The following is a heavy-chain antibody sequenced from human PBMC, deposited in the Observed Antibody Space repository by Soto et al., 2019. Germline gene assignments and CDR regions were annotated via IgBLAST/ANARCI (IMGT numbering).Heavy chain of an antibody. Sequence: PGGSLRLSCAASGFTFDEYAMHWVRQAPGKGLEWVSGISWNSGSIGYADSVKGRFTISRDNAKNSLYLQMNSLRAEDTALYYCAKDMGSRYSSGWYVSYFDYWGQGTLVTVSS. V-gene: IGHV3-9*01. J-gene: IGHJ4*02. CDR3: AKDMGSRYSSGWYVSYFDY. CDR1: GFTFDEYA. D-gene: IGHD6-19*01. CDR2: ISWNSGSI.